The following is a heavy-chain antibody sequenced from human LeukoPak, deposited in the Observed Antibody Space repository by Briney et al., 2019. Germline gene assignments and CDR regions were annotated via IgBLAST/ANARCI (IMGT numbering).Heavy chain of an antibody. D-gene: IGHD6-19*01. V-gene: IGHV1-2*02. CDR1: VYTSTGFY. CDR3: ARVRNRSVAGSPWAY. Sequence: WASLKVSCKPSVYTSTGFYMNSVRQAPGHGLEWMGWINVNSGGTNYAQTFQGRVTMTRDTTISTAYMELSRLRSDDTAVYYCARVRNRSVAGSPWAYWGQGTLVTVSS. J-gene: IGHJ4*02. CDR2: INVNSGGT.